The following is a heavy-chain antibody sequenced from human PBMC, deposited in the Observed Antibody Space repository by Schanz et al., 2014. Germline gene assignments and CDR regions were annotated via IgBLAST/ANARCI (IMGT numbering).Heavy chain of an antibody. CDR1: GYPFTSDD. Sequence: QVQLVQSGAEVKKPGASVKVSCRASGYPFTSDDINWVRQAIGQGPEWMGWMQPDSGKTHYAEKFQGRVAMTRDVAISTAYMELSSLRSEDTAVYYCARGYGDSPTDFWGQGTLVTVAS. J-gene: IGHJ4*02. CDR3: ARGYGDSPTDF. V-gene: IGHV1-8*01. CDR2: MQPDSGKT. D-gene: IGHD4-17*01.